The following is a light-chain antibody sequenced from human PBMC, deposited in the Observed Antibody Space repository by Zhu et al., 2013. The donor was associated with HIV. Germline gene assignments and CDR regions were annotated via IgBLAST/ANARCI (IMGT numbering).Light chain of an antibody. Sequence: QSVLTQPPSVSGAPGQRVTISCTGSSSNIGAGYDVHWYQQLPGTAPKLLIFGNTNRPSGVPDRFSGSKSGTSASLAITGLHVEDEADYYCQSYDSSLSGWVFGGGTKLTVL. V-gene: IGLV1-40*01. J-gene: IGLJ3*02. CDR3: QSYDSSLSGWV. CDR2: GNT. CDR1: SSNIGAGYD.